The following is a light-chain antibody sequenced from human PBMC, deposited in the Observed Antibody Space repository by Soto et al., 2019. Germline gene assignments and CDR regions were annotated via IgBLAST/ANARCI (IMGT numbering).Light chain of an antibody. Sequence: IQMTQSPSSLSASLGDRVTITCGASQSISSYLNWYQQKPGKAPKLLIYAASSLQSGVPSRFSGSGSGTDVTLTISSLQPEDLETDDCQQSYSNPRTCGQGTKVDIK. CDR1: QSISSY. CDR2: AAS. CDR3: QQSYSNPRT. V-gene: IGKV1-39*01. J-gene: IGKJ1*01.